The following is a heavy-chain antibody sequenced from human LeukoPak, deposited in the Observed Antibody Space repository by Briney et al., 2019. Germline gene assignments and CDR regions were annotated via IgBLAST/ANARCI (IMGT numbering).Heavy chain of an antibody. J-gene: IGHJ4*02. D-gene: IGHD3-22*01. CDR1: GFTFSSYG. V-gene: IGHV3-33*01. Sequence: GGSLRLSCAASGFTFSSYGMHWVRQAPGKGLEWVAVIWYDGSNKYYADSVKGRFTISRDNSKNTLYLQMNSLRAEDTAVYHCARDLMDSSGYFDYWGQGTLVTVSS. CDR2: IWYDGSNK. CDR3: ARDLMDSSGYFDY.